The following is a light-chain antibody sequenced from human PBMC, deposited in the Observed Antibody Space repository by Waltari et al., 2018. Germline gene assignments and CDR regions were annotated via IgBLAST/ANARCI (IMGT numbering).Light chain of an antibody. J-gene: IGLJ1*01. CDR3: CSYAGSSTYV. V-gene: IGLV2-23*01. CDR2: EGS. CDR1: SSDVGSYNL. Sequence: QSALTQPASVSGSPGQSITISCTGTSSDVGSYNLVSWYQQHPGKAPKPSIYEGSKRPAGVSNRFSGYKSGNTASLTISGLQAEDEADYYCCSYAGSSTYVFGTGTKVTVL.